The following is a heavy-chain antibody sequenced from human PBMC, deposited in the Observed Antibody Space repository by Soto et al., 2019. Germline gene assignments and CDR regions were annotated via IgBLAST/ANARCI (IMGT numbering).Heavy chain of an antibody. CDR3: AKDGYSYGRGPFDY. CDR1: GFTFDDYA. CDR2: ISWNSGSI. Sequence: GGSLRLSCAASGFTFDDYAMHWVRQAPGKGLEWVSGISWNSGSIGYADSVKGRFTISRDNAKNSLYLQMNSLRAEDTALYYCAKDGYSYGRGPFDYWGQGTLVTVSS. V-gene: IGHV3-9*01. J-gene: IGHJ4*02. D-gene: IGHD5-18*01.